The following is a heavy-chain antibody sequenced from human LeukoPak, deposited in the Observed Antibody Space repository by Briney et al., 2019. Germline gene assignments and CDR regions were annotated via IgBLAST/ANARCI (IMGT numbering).Heavy chain of an antibody. CDR2: ISHSEST. J-gene: IGHJ5*02. CDR3: AAGYCSSTNCSPFDP. D-gene: IGHD2-2*01. Sequence: PSETLSLTCTVSGGSISSGGYYWNWIRQPPGKGLEWIGYISHSESTYYKSSLKSRVTISVDRSKNQFSLKLTSVTAADTAVYYCAAGYCSSTNCSPFDPWGHGTLVTVSS. V-gene: IGHV4-30-2*01. CDR1: GGSISSGGYY.